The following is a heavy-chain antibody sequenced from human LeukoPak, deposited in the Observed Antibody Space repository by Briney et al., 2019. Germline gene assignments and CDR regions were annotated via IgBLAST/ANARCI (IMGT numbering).Heavy chain of an antibody. V-gene: IGHV1-24*01. CDR2: FDPEDGET. CDR3: ASTMVRGVNPPFDY. CDR1: GYTLTELS. D-gene: IGHD3-10*01. J-gene: IGHJ4*02. Sequence: ASVKVSCRVSGYTLTELSMHWVRQAPGKGLEWMGGFDPEDGETIYAQKFQGRATMTEDTSTDTAYMELSSLRSEDTAVYYCASTMVRGVNPPFDYWGQGTLVTVSP.